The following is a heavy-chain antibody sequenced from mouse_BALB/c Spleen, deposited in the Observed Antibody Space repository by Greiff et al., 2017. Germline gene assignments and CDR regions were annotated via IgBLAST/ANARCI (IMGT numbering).Heavy chain of an antibody. CDR2: ISYDGSN. D-gene: IGHD4-1*01. CDR3: ARVTGGGYFDY. CDR1: GYSITSGYY. J-gene: IGHJ2*01. V-gene: IGHV3-6*02. Sequence: EVQLQQSGPGLVKPSQSLSLTCSVTGYSITSGYYWNWIRQFPGNKLEWMGYISYDGSNNYNPSLKNRISITRDTSKNQFFLKLNSVTTEDTATYYCARVTGGGYFDYWGQGTTLTVSS.